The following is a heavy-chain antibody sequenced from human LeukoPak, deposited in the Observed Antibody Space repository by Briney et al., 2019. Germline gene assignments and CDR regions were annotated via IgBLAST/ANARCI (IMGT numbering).Heavy chain of an antibody. CDR1: GFTFSDYY. V-gene: IGHV3-11*01. CDR2: ISSRCSNI. D-gene: IGHD3-22*01. CDR3: ARVQPHYYDSSGYPPDY. Sequence: GGPLRLSCAASGFTFSDYYMRWLPQAPGKALEWVSYISSRCSNIHYADSVKGRFTISRDNAKNSLYLQMNSLRAEDTAVYYCARVQPHYYDSSGYPPDYWGQGTLVTVSS. J-gene: IGHJ4*02.